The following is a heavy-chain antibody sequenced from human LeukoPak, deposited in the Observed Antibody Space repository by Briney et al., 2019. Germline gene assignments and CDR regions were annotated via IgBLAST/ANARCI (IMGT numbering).Heavy chain of an antibody. CDR2: ISGSGGST. D-gene: IGHD6-13*01. CDR3: AKDRYSSSWYDY. Sequence: GGSLRLSCAASGFTFSSYAMSWVRQAPGKGLEWVSAISGSGGSTYYADSVKGRFTISRDNSKNTLYLQMNSLRAEDTDVYYCAKDRYSSSWYDYWGQGTLVTVSS. J-gene: IGHJ4*02. V-gene: IGHV3-23*01. CDR1: GFTFSSYA.